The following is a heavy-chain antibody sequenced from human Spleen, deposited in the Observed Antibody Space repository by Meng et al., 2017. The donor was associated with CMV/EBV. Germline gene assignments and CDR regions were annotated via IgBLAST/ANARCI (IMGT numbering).Heavy chain of an antibody. CDR2: SSAYNGNT. D-gene: IGHD2-15*01. CDR3: ASRIAESGRLWYFDY. V-gene: IGHV1-18*01. Sequence: ASVKVSCKASGYTFINYGITWVRQAPGQGLEWMGWSSAYNGNTDYTQKLQGRVTMTTDTSTSTAYMELRSLTSDDTAVYYCASRIAESGRLWYFDYWGQGTLVTVSS. CDR1: GYTFINYG. J-gene: IGHJ4*02.